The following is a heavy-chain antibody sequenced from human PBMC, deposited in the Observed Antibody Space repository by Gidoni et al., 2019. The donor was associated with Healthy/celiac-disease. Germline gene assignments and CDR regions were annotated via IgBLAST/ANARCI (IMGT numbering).Heavy chain of an antibody. CDR1: GFTLSSYA. J-gene: IGHJ5*02. CDR3: ARDTGYDILTGYDGWFDP. D-gene: IGHD3-9*01. CDR2: IWYEGSNK. V-gene: IGHV3-33*01. Sequence: QVQLVASGGGVVQPGRSLRLPSAASGFTLSSYALHWVRQAPGTGLEGVAVIWYEGSNKYYADSVKGRFTISRDNSKNTLYLQMNSLRAEDTAVYDCARDTGYDILTGYDGWFDPWGQGTLVTVSS.